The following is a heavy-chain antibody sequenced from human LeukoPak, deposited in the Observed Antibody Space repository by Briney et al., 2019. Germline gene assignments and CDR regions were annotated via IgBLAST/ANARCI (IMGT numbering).Heavy chain of an antibody. V-gene: IGHV3-7*01. CDR3: ARGAYSSGWAYFDH. Sequence: GGSLRLSCAASGFTFSSYWMSWVRQAPGKGLEWVANIKQDGSEKYYVDSVKGRFTISRDNAKNSLYLQMNSLRAEDTAVYYCARGAYSSGWAYFDHWGQGTLVTVSS. CDR1: GFTFSSYW. J-gene: IGHJ4*02. D-gene: IGHD6-19*01. CDR2: IKQDGSEK.